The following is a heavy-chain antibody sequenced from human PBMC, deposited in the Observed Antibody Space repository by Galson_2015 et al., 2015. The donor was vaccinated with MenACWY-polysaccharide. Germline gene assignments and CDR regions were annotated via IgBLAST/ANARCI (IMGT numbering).Heavy chain of an antibody. CDR3: ARVMWEYCSGGSCLA. Sequence: LRLSCAASGFTVSSNLMSWVRQAPGKGLEWVSVIYSGSSTYYADSVKGRFTISRDNSKSTLYLQMNSLRPEDTAVYYCARVMWEYCSGGSCLAWGQGTLVTVSS. CDR1: GFTVSSNL. J-gene: IGHJ4*02. CDR2: IYSGSST. V-gene: IGHV3-66*02. D-gene: IGHD2-15*01.